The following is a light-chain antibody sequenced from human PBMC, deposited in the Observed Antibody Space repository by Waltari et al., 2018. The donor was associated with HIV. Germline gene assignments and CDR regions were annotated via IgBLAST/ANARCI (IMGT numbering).Light chain of an antibody. CDR1: NIATYT. CDR3: QVWDATGDHPGV. CDR2: GNS. Sequence: SYVLTQPPSVSVAPGQTALIICGGDNIATYTVHTYQQRPGQAPVLVISGNSDRPSGIPERFSGSISGNTATLTISRVEVGDEAGYFCQVWDATGDHPGVFGGGTKLTVL. J-gene: IGLJ3*02. V-gene: IGLV3-21*02.